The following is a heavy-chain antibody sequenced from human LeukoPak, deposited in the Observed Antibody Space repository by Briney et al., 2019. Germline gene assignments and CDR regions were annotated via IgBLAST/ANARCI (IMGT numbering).Heavy chain of an antibody. Sequence: GGALRLSCVASGFTFSRYWMSWVGQAPGKGGEGVANIKQDGSEKYYVDSVRGPFTTSRDHAKNSLYLHMNSLRAEDTAVYYCARAHARIVGSTLDGYWGHGTLVTVSS. D-gene: IGHD1-26*01. CDR2: IKQDGSEK. V-gene: IGHV3-7*01. CDR3: ARAHARIVGSTLDGY. CDR1: GFTFSRYW. J-gene: IGHJ4*01.